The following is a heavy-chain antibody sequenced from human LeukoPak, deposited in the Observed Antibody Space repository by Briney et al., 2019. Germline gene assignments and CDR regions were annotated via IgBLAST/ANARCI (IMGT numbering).Heavy chain of an antibody. D-gene: IGHD2/OR15-2a*01. V-gene: IGHV3-66*01. CDR1: GFTASGNY. Sequence: GWSLRLSCAASGFTASGNYMSWVRQAPGKGLEWVSIIYSADNTYYADSVKGRFTIPRDNSKKTLYLQMNSLRAEETAVYFCACRGVLASTRCGFDYWGQGTLVTVSS. CDR3: ACRGVLASTRCGFDY. CDR2: IYSADNT. J-gene: IGHJ4*02.